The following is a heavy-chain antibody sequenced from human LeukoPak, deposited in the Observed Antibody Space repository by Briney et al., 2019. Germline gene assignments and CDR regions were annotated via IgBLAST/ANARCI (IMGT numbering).Heavy chain of an antibody. Sequence: GGSLRLSCAASGFTFSSYTMNWVRQAPGKGLEWVSSISSSSRYIYYADSLKGRFTISRDNSKNTLYLQVSSLRAEDTALYYCARAPGGWELYFDYWGQGTLVTVSS. CDR1: GFTFSSYT. V-gene: IGHV3-21*04. J-gene: IGHJ4*02. D-gene: IGHD1-26*01. CDR3: ARAPGGWELYFDY. CDR2: ISSSSRYI.